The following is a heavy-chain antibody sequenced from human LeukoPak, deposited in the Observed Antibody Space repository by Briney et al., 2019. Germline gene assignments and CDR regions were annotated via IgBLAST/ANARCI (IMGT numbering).Heavy chain of an antibody. CDR3: ARDRGD. V-gene: IGHV3-30*03. CDR1: GFTFSSYG. D-gene: IGHD3-10*01. Sequence: GGSLRPSCAASGFTFSSYGMHWVRQAPGKGLEWVAVISYDGSNKYYADSVKGRFTISRDNSKNTLYLQMNSLRAEDTAVYYCARDRGDWGQGTLVTVSS. CDR2: ISYDGSNK. J-gene: IGHJ4*02.